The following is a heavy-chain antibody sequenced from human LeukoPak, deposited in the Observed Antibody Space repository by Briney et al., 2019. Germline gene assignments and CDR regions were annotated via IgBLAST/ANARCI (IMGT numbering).Heavy chain of an antibody. CDR2: IYYSGST. CDR1: GGSISSSSYY. Sequence: SETLSLTCTVSGGSISSSSYYWGWIRQPPGKGLEWIGSIYYSGSTYYNPSLKSRVTISVDTSKNQFSLKLSSVTAADTAVYYCARLTYYYDSSGYPTPYWGQGTLVTVSS. J-gene: IGHJ4*02. D-gene: IGHD3-22*01. CDR3: ARLTYYYDSSGYPTPY. V-gene: IGHV4-39*01.